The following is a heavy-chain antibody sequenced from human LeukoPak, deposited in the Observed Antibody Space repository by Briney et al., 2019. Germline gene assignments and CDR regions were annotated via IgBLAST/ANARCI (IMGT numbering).Heavy chain of an antibody. D-gene: IGHD3-22*01. Sequence: EASVKVSCKASGGTFSSYAISWVRQAPGQGLEWMGGIIPIFGTANYAQKFQGRVTITADKSTSTAYMELSSLRSEDTAVYYCARWQYYYETRGAFDIWGQGTMVTVSS. J-gene: IGHJ3*02. V-gene: IGHV1-69*06. CDR3: ARWQYYYETRGAFDI. CDR1: GGTFSSYA. CDR2: IIPIFGTA.